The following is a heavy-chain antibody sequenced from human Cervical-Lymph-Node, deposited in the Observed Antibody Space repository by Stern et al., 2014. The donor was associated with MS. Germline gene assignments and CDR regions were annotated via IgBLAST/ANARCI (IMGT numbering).Heavy chain of an antibody. D-gene: IGHD3/OR15-3a*01. CDR3: SKDRGIFGLVVLPHYVMDV. CDR2: VYSDGIST. J-gene: IGHJ6*02. Sequence: QVQLVESGGGVVQPGNSLRLSCAASGCSFSSYAMYWVRQAPGRGLEWVAGVYSDGISTYCAESMRSRFTISRDNSKKTLVLQMNSRRADDAAIFFCSKDRGIFGLVVLPHYVMDVWGQGTTVTVSS. V-gene: IGHV3-30*18. CDR1: GCSFSSYA.